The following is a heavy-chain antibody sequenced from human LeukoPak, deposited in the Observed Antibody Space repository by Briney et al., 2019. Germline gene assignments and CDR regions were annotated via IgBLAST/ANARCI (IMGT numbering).Heavy chain of an antibody. D-gene: IGHD3-22*01. V-gene: IGHV5-51*01. CDR1: GYRFTTYW. CDR3: ARPNITSYYDSRGYDAFDV. J-gene: IGHJ3*01. Sequence: GESRKISCKASGYRFTTYWIAWVRQMPGKGLEWMGIIYPDDSDTRYSPSFQGQVTISADKSVSIAYLQWSSLKASDTAMYYCARPNITSYYDSRGYDAFDVWGQGTMVIVSS. CDR2: IYPDDSDT.